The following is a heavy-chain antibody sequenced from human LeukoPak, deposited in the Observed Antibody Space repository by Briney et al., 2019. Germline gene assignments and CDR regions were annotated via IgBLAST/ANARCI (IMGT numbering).Heavy chain of an antibody. CDR2: IYYSEST. V-gene: IGHV4-59*01. J-gene: IGHJ5*01. CDR1: VGSISSYD. Sequence: SETLSLTCIVSVGSISSYDWNWIRQPPRKGREWIGYIYYSESTNYYPSLKSRVTISVDTSKNQFSLKLSSVTAADTAVYYCARGDYSASRSFDYWGHGTLVTVSS. CDR3: ARGDYSASRSFDY. D-gene: IGHD3-10*01.